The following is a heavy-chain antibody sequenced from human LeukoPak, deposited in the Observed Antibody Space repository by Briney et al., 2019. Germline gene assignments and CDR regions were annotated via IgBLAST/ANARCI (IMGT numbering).Heavy chain of an antibody. J-gene: IGHJ4*02. D-gene: IGHD5-12*01. Sequence: GGSLRLSCAAAGFTFSSYWIQWGRQAPGKGRVLVSRINSDGSSTSYADSVKGRFTISRDNAKTTLYLQMNSLRAEDTAVYYCARGGQRGYSGYDSDYWGQGTLVTVSS. CDR3: ARGGQRGYSGYDSDY. V-gene: IGHV3-74*01. CDR2: INSDGSST. CDR1: GFTFSSYW.